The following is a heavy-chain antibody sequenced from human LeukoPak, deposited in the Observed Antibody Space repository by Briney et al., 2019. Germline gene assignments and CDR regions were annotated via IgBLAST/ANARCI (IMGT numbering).Heavy chain of an antibody. D-gene: IGHD5-18*01. Sequence: GGSLRLSCAASGFTFSTYWMSWVRQAPGKGLEWLANIKEDGSQKYYVDSVKGRFTISRDNAKNSQYLQMNSLRAEDTAVYYCARLPLTARRHFDYWGQGTLVTVSS. CDR1: GFTFSTYW. J-gene: IGHJ4*02. CDR3: ARLPLTARRHFDY. V-gene: IGHV3-7*05. CDR2: IKEDGSQK.